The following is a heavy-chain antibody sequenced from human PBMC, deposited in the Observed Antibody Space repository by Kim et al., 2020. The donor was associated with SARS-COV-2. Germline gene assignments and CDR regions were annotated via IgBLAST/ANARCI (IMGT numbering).Heavy chain of an antibody. CDR1: GFTFSDYY. Sequence: GGSLRLSCAASGFTFSDYYMSWIRQAPGKGLEWVSYISSSGSTIYYADSVKGRFTISRDNAKNSLYLQMNSLRAEDTAVYYCARRGSSGWYTPYYYYYVMDVWGQGTTVTVSS. D-gene: IGHD6-19*01. CDR2: ISSSGSTI. J-gene: IGHJ6*02. V-gene: IGHV3-11*01. CDR3: ARRGSSGWYTPYYYYYVMDV.